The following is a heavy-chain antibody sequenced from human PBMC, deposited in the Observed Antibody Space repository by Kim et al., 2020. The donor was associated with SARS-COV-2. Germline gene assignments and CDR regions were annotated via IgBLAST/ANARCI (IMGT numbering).Heavy chain of an antibody. CDR3: ARRRNVLLWFGEPTGMDV. CDR2: IWYDGSNK. V-gene: IGHV3-33*01. CDR1: GFTFSIYG. Sequence: GGSLRLSCAASGFTFSIYGMHWVRQAPGKGLEWVAVIWYDGSNKYYADSVKGRFTISRDNSKNTLYLQMNSLRAEDTAVYYCARRRNVLLWFGEPTGMDVWGQGTTVTVSS. J-gene: IGHJ6*02. D-gene: IGHD3-10*01.